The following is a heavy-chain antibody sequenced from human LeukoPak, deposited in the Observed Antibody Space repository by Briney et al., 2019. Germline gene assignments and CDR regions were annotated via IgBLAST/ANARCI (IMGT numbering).Heavy chain of an antibody. CDR3: VREHDYFYY. CDR1: GDRLSSNSAA. Sequence: SQTLSLTCAISGDRLSSNSAAWNWIRPSPSRGLEWLGRTYYRSKWYSDYAVSVKSRITINPDSSKNQFALQLNSVAPEDTAVYYCVREHDYFYYWGQGTLVTVSS. CDR2: TYYRSKWYS. V-gene: IGHV6-1*01. J-gene: IGHJ4*02.